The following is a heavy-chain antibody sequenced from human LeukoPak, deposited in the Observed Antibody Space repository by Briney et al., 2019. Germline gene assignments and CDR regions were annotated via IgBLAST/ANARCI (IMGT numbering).Heavy chain of an antibody. Sequence: PSETLSLTCTVSGGSISSYYWSRIRQPPGKGLEWIGYIYYSGSTNYNPSLKSRVTISVDTSKNQFSLKLSSVTAADTAVYYCARRAARRGYYYYYGMDVWGQGTTVTVSS. CDR2: IYYSGST. J-gene: IGHJ6*02. V-gene: IGHV4-59*01. D-gene: IGHD6-6*01. CDR1: GGSISSYY. CDR3: ARRAARRGYYYYYGMDV.